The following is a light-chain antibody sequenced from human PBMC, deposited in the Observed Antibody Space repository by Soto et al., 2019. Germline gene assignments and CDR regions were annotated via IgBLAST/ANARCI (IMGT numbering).Light chain of an antibody. J-gene: IGLJ1*01. CDR3: CSYAGSSAFYV. V-gene: IGLV2-23*01. CDR1: SSDVGSYNL. CDR2: EAS. Sequence: QSALTQPASVSGSPGKSITISCTGTSSDVGSYNLVSWYQQHPGKAPKLMIYEASKRPSGVSNRFSGSKSGTPASLTISGLQAEDEAAYYCCSYAGSSAFYVFGTGTKLTVL.